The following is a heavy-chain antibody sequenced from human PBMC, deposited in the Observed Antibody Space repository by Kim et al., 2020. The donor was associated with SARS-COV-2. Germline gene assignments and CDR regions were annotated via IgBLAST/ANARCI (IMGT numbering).Heavy chain of an antibody. D-gene: IGHD6-19*01. V-gene: IGHV3-30-3*01. CDR1: GFTFSSYA. Sequence: GGSLRLSCAASGFTFSSYAMHWVRQAPGKGLEWVAVISFDGSNKYYADSVKGRFTISRDNSKNTLYLQMNSLRAGDTAVYYCARDDCSGGCQNYYYGMDVWGQGTTVTVSS. CDR2: ISFDGSNK. J-gene: IGHJ6*02. CDR3: ARDDCSGGCQNYYYGMDV.